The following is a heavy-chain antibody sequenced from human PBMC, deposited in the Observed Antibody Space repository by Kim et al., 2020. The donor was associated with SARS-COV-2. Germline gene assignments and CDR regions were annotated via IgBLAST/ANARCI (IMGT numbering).Heavy chain of an antibody. V-gene: IGHV1-8*01. CDR3: ARRGHCSSTSCYDY. Sequence: ASVKVSCKASGYTFTSYDINWVRQATGQGLEWMGWMNPNSGNTGYAQKFRGRVTMTRNTSISTAYMELSSLRSEDTAVYYCARRGHCSSTSCYDYWGQGTLVTVSS. J-gene: IGHJ4*02. CDR2: MNPNSGNT. D-gene: IGHD2-2*01. CDR1: GYTFTSYD.